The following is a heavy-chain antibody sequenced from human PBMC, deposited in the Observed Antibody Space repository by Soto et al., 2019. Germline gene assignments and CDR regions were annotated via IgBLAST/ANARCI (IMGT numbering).Heavy chain of an antibody. CDR1: GGSISSYY. J-gene: IGHJ4*02. CDR3: VAAAGTFDY. Sequence: SETLSLTCTVSGGSISSYYWNWIRQPPGKGLEWIGYIYYSGSTSYNPSLKSRVTISVDTSKDQFSLKLSSVTAADTAVYYCVAAAGTFDYWGQGTLVTVSS. CDR2: IYYSGST. V-gene: IGHV4-59*08. D-gene: IGHD6-13*01.